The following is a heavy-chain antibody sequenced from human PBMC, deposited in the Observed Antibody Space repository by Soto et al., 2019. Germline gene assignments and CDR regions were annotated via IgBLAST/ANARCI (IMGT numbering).Heavy chain of an antibody. D-gene: IGHD3-16*01. CDR2: IYYSGST. V-gene: IGHV4-59*01. CDR3: ARGAPSYYDYIWGSYVNYYYYYMDV. CDR1: GGSISGYY. Sequence: SETLSLTCTVSGGSISGYYWSWIRQPPGKGLEWIGYIYYSGSTSYNPSLKSRVTISLDTSKNQFSLKLRSVTAADTAVYYCARGAPSYYDYIWGSYVNYYYYYMDVWGKGTTVTVSS. J-gene: IGHJ6*03.